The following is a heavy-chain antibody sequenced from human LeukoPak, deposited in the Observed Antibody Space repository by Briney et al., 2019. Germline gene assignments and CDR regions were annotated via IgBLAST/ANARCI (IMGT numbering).Heavy chain of an antibody. CDR1: GGSINGFH. V-gene: IGHV4-59*08. D-gene: IGHD2-21*02. CDR3: ARVGDCGDDCYSHDY. CDR2: ISHTGNT. Sequence: PSETLSLTCTVSGGSINGFHWGWVRQPPGKGLEYLGFISHTGNTNYSPSLKSRVPISIDTSKNHFSLELRSVTAADTAVYFCARVGDCGDDCYSHDYWGQGTLVSVSS. J-gene: IGHJ4*02.